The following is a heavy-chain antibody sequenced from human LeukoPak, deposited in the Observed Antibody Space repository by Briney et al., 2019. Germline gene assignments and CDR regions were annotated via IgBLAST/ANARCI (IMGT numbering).Heavy chain of an antibody. CDR2: FNPNSGFT. J-gene: IGHJ4*02. CDR3: ARLADCSSSSCRSFDY. CDR1: GYPFTGYY. Sequence: ASVKVSCKASGYPFTGYYLHWVRQAPGPGLELVGWFNPNSGFTNYAQKFQGRVTMTRDTSISTAYMELSRLRSDDTAGYYCARLADCSSSSCRSFDYWGQGTLVTVSS. D-gene: IGHD2-2*01. V-gene: IGHV1-2*02.